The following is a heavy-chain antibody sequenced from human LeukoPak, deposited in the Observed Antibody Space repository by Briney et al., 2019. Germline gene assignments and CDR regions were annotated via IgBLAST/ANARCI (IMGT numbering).Heavy chain of an antibody. CDR1: GFTFSSYA. CDR3: ARVLRFLEERGGGFDY. CDR2: ISYDGSSK. Sequence: PGGSLRLSCAASGFTFSSYAMHWVRQAPGKGLEWVAVISYDGSSKYYADSVKGRFTISRDNSKNTLYPQMNSLRAEDTAVYYWARVLRFLEERGGGFDYWGQGTLVTVSS. D-gene: IGHD3-3*01. V-gene: IGHV3-30-3*01. J-gene: IGHJ4*02.